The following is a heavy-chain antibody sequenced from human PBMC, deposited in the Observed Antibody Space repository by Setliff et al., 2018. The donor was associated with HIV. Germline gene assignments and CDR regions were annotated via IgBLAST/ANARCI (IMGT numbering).Heavy chain of an antibody. CDR3: ARVYDTSGYSLSIPGY. Sequence: PGGSLRLSCAVSGFPFSTFSMIWVRQAPGKGLEWVSYISSSGGVIYYADSVKGRFTISRDSAKNSLYLQMNSLRAEDTALYYCARVYDTSGYSLSIPGYWGQGTLVTVSS. V-gene: IGHV3-48*04. CDR2: ISSSGGVI. J-gene: IGHJ4*02. CDR1: GFPFSTFS. D-gene: IGHD3-22*01.